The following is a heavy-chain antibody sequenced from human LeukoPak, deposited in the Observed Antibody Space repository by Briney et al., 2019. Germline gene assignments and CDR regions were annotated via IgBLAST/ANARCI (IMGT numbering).Heavy chain of an antibody. CDR1: GYSFTSYS. CDR3: ARHRLSSYTYMDV. D-gene: IGHD5-12*01. V-gene: IGHV5-51*01. Sequence: GESLKISCKGSGYSFTSYSIGWVRQMPGKGLEWMGIIYPGDSDTRYSPSFQGQVTIPADKSISTAYLQWSSLKASDTAMYYCARHRLSSYTYMDVWGKGTTVTISS. J-gene: IGHJ6*03. CDR2: IYPGDSDT.